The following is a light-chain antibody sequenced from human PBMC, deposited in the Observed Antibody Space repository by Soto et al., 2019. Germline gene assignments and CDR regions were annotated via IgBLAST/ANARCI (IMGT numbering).Light chain of an antibody. CDR3: ETWHSNSQV. J-gene: IGLJ2*01. CDR2: LEGSGTY. V-gene: IGLV4-60*02. CDR1: SGHSSYI. Sequence: QSVLTQSSASSASLGSSVRLTCTLSSGHSSYIIAWHQQQPGKAPRYLMKLEGSGTYNKGSGVPDRFSGSSSGADRYLTISSLKLEDEADYHCETWHSNSQVFGGGTKLTAL.